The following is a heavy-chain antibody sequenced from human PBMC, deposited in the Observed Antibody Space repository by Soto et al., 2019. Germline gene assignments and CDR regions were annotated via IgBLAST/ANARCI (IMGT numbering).Heavy chain of an antibody. J-gene: IGHJ5*02. CDR2: IYYSGST. CDR1: GGSISSGDYY. D-gene: IGHD1-26*01. CDR3: ASRSGVTPWFDP. V-gene: IGHV4-30-4*01. Sequence: SETLSLTCTVSGGSISSGDYYWSWIRQPPGKGLEWIGYIYYSGSTYYNPSLKSRVTISVDTSKNQFSLKLSSVTAADTAVYHCASRSGVTPWFDPWGQGTLVTVSS.